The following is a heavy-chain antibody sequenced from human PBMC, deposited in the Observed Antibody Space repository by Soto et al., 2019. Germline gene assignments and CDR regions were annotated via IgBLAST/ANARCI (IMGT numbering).Heavy chain of an antibody. CDR3: ARLWSSNEGSS. CDR1: GGCFRGYY. Sequence: LSLTYAVHGGCFRGYYCSWIRQPPGKGLEWIGEINHSGGTNYNPSLKSRVSISVDASKNQFSLQLTSVTAADTAVYYCARLWSSNEGSSWGQGTLVTVSS. D-gene: IGHD3-10*01. V-gene: IGHV4-34*01. CDR2: INHSGGT. J-gene: IGHJ4*02.